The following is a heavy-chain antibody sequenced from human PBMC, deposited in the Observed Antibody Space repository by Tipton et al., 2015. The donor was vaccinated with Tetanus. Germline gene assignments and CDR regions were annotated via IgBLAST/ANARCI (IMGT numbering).Heavy chain of an antibody. Sequence: TLSLTCTVSGDSISRSYWSWIRQSPGKGLEWIGYIFIPEGTIYNPSLQSRVIISVDTSKSQVSLKLTSVTAADTAVYYCAGVTAQRTELYFEHWGQGTQVTVSS. CDR3: AGVTAQRTELYFEH. CDR1: GDSISRSY. J-gene: IGHJ1*01. CDR2: IFIPEGT. D-gene: IGHD2-8*02. V-gene: IGHV4-59*01.